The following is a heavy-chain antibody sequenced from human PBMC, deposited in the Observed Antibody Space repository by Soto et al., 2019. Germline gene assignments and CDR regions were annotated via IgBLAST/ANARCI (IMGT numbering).Heavy chain of an antibody. J-gene: IGHJ4*02. V-gene: IGHV1-69*02. CDR3: ASTRAPSGGWYPEVEFDY. Sequence: GASVKVSCKASGGTFSSYTISWVRQAPGQGLEWMGRIIPILGIANYAQKFQGRVTITADKSTSTAYMELSSLRSEDTAVYYCASTRAPSGGWYPEVEFDYWGQGTLVTVSS. CDR1: GGTFSSYT. D-gene: IGHD6-19*01. CDR2: IIPILGIA.